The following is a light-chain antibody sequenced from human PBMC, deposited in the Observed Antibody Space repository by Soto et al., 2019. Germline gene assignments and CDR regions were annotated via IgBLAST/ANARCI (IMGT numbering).Light chain of an antibody. CDR3: QQYNSYWT. Sequence: DIQMTQSPSTLSASVGDRVTITCRASQSIGTWLAWYQQKPGKAPKLLIFDASRLESGVPSRFSGSGSGTEFTLTISSLQPDDFATYYCQQYNSYWTSGQGTKVDI. CDR2: DAS. V-gene: IGKV1-5*01. CDR1: QSIGTW. J-gene: IGKJ1*01.